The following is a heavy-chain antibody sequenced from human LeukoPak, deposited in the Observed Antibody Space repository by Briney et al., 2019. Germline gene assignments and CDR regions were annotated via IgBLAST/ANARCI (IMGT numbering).Heavy chain of an antibody. CDR2: INSDGSTT. V-gene: IGHV3-74*01. CDR3: ARAARADCTSPTCHSWLAP. CDR1: GFTLSNSW. Sequence: TGGSLRLSCAASGFTLSNSWIHWVRQAPGKGLVWVSRINSDGSTTTYADSVKGRFTISRDNAKNTLYLQMNSLRAEDTAVYYCARAARADCTSPTCHSWLAPWGQGTQVTVSS. D-gene: IGHD2/OR15-2a*01. J-gene: IGHJ5*02.